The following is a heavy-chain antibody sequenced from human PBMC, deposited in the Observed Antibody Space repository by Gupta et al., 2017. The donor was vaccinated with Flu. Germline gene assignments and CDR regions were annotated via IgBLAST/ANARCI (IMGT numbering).Heavy chain of an antibody. CDR3: ARLKYDFWRDPYYFDY. CDR1: GGSISSSSYY. CDR2: IYYSGST. J-gene: IGHJ4*02. D-gene: IGHD3-3*01. Sequence: QLQLQESGPGLVKPSETLSLTCTVSGGSISSSSYYWGWIRQPPGKGLEWIGSIYYSGSTYYNPSLKSRVTISVDTSKNQFSLKLSSVTAADTAVYYCARLKYDFWRDPYYFDYWGQGTLVTVSS. V-gene: IGHV4-39*01.